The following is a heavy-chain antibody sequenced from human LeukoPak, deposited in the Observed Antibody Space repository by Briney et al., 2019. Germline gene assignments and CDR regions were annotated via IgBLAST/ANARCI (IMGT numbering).Heavy chain of an antibody. CDR2: IYYSGST. V-gene: IGHV4-59*08. CDR3: ARHFSSRGGSFDY. J-gene: IGHJ4*02. CDR1: GGSISSYY. Sequence: SETLSLTCTVSGGSISSYYWRWIRQPPGKGLEWIGYIYYSGSTNYNPSLKSRVTISVDTSKNQFSLKLSSVTAADTAVYYCARHFSSRGGSFDYWGQGTLVTVSS. D-gene: IGHD3-10*01.